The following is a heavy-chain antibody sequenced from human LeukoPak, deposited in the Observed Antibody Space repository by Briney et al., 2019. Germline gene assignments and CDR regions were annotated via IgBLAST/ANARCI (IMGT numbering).Heavy chain of an antibody. CDR2: INPNSGDT. V-gene: IGHV1-2*06. CDR1: GYTFTGYY. J-gene: IGHJ4*02. D-gene: IGHD2-21*02. Sequence: ASVKVSCKASGYTFTGYYVHWVRQAPGQGLEWMGRINPNSGDTNYAQRFQGRVTMTRDTSISTAYMELSRLRSDDTAVYYCARDYCGGDCFPDYWGQGTLVTVSS. CDR3: ARDYCGGDCFPDY.